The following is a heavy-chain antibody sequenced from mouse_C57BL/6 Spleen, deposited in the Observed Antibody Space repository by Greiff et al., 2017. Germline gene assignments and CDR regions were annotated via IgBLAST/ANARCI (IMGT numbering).Heavy chain of an antibody. J-gene: IGHJ1*03. CDR1: GYTFTSYW. D-gene: IGHD2-2*01. CDR2: IDPSDSET. V-gene: IGHV1-52*01. Sequence: QVQLQQSGAELVRPGSSVKLSCKASGYTFTSYWMHWVKQRPIQGLEWIGNIDPSDSETHYNQKFKDKATLTVDKSSSTAYMQLSSLTSEDSAVYYCARGAYGYDPYWYFDVWGTGTTVTVSS. CDR3: ARGAYGYDPYWYFDV.